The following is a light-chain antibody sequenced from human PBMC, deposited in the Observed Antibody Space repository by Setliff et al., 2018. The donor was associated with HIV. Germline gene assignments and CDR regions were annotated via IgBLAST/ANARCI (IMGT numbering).Light chain of an antibody. V-gene: IGLV1-44*01. Sequence: SALTQPPSASGTPGQRVTISCSGSSSNIGSNIVNWYQHLPGTAPKLLIYRNNQRPSGVSDRFSGSKSANTASLTISGLQAEDEADYYCCSYAGSYLYVFGTGTKVTV. CDR3: CSYAGSYLYV. J-gene: IGLJ1*01. CDR1: SSNIGSNI. CDR2: RNN.